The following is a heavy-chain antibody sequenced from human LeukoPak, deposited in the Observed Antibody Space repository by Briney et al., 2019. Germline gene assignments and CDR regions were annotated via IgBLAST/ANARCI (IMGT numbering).Heavy chain of an antibody. J-gene: IGHJ3*02. CDR2: IYSGGST. D-gene: IGHD3-9*01. CDR1: GFTVSSNY. CDR3: ARAPADYDILTGYYSRDAFDI. Sequence: GGSLRLSRAASGFTVSSNYMSWVRQAPGKGLEWVSVIYSGGSTYYADSVKGRFTISRDNSKNTLYLQMNSLRAEDTAVYYCARAPADYDILTGYYSRDAFDIWGQGTMVTVSS. V-gene: IGHV3-66*01.